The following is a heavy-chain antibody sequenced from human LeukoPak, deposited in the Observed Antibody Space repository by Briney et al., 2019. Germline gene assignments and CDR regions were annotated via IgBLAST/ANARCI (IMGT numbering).Heavy chain of an antibody. J-gene: IGHJ4*02. Sequence: PGRSLRLSSAASGFTFSSYGMHWVRQAPGKGLEWVSVIWYDGSNKYYADSVKGRFTISRDNSKNTLYLQMNSLRAEDTAVYYCAKVGVHDYGDYFDYWGQGTLVTVSS. CDR2: IWYDGSNK. CDR1: GFTFSSYG. V-gene: IGHV3-33*06. CDR3: AKVGVHDYGDYFDY. D-gene: IGHD4-17*01.